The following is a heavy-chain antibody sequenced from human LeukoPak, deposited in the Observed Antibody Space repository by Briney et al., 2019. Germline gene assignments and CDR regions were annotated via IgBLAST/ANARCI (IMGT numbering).Heavy chain of an antibody. CDR1: GYTFTGYY. J-gene: IGHJ4*02. D-gene: IGHD7-27*01. CDR2: INPNSGGT. CDR3: ARGIVGAELTGENY. Sequence: GASVNVSCKASGYTFTGYYMHWVRQAPGQGLEWMGWINPNSGGTNYAQKFQGRVTMTRDTSISTVYMEMSRLRSDDTAVYYCARGIVGAELTGENYWGQGTLVTVSS. V-gene: IGHV1-2*02.